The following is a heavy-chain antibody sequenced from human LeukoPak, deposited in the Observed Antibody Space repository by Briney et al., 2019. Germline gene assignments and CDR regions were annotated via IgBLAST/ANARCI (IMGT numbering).Heavy chain of an antibody. V-gene: IGHV1-69*04. CDR2: IIPILGIA. CDR1: GGTFSSYA. Sequence: GASVKVSCKASGGTFSSYAISWVRQAPGQGLEWMGRIIPILGIANYAQKFQGRVTITADKSTSTAYMELSSLRSEDTAVYYCARDPMVRGVIITNFDYWGQGTLVTVSS. J-gene: IGHJ4*02. CDR3: ARDPMVRGVIITNFDY. D-gene: IGHD3-10*01.